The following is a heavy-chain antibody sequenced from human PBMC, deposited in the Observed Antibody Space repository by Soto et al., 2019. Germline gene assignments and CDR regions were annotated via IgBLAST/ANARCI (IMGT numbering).Heavy chain of an antibody. CDR2: IYYSGST. D-gene: IGHD3-16*02. Sequence: QVQLQESGPGLVKPSQTLSLTCTVSGGSISSDDYYWSWLRQPPGKGLECIGYIYYSGSTYYNPSLKSRVTISVDTSKIQFSLKLRSVAAADTAVYYCARFIRRPAFDIWGQGTMVTVSS. CDR3: ARFIRRPAFDI. V-gene: IGHV4-30-4*01. CDR1: GGSISSDDYY. J-gene: IGHJ3*02.